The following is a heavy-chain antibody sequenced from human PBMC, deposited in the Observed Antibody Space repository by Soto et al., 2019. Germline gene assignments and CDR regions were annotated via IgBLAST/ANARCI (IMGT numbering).Heavy chain of an antibody. J-gene: IGHJ3*01. CDR1: GERFYRRGYE. Sequence: LMCTFSGERFYRRGYECGAVDQEQRTGLEWIWYIYYSGSTYYNQSLKSRVTISVDLSTNQFSMKLSSVTAADTAVYYGARDLGAPEYDFWSGFRTSEPCDLWGQGTMVT. V-gene: IGHV4-31*02. CDR3: ARDLGAPEYDFWSGFRTSEPCDL. D-gene: IGHD3-3*01. CDR2: IYYSGST.